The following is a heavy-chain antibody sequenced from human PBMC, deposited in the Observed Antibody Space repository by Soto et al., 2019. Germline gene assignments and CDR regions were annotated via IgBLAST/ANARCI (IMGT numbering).Heavy chain of an antibody. J-gene: IGHJ6*03. D-gene: IGHD3-10*01. CDR2: IYWDDDK. CDR1: GFSLTTSGEA. V-gene: IGHV2-5*02. Sequence: QITLKESGPTLVKPTQTLTLTCTLSGFSLTTSGEAVGWIRQPPGKALEWLALIYWDDDKRSSPSLKSRLTITKDTSKYQVVLTMTNMDPVDTATYYCAHIPGSGQLLYSYYYYMDVWGKGTTVTVSS. CDR3: AHIPGSGQLLYSYYYYMDV.